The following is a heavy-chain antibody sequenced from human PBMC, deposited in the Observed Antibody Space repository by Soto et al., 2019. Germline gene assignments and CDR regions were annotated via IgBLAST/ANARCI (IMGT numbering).Heavy chain of an antibody. J-gene: IGHJ4*02. CDR1: GYTFTSYG. CDR3: ARDRSYGYCSGGSCSLFDY. Sequence: QVQLVQSGAEVKKPGASVKVSCKASGYTFTSYGISWVRQAPGQELEWMGWISAYNGNTNYAQKLQGRVTMTTDTSTSTAYMELRSLRSDDTAVYYCARDRSYGYCSGGSCSLFDYWGQGTLVTVSS. CDR2: ISAYNGNT. D-gene: IGHD2-15*01. V-gene: IGHV1-18*01.